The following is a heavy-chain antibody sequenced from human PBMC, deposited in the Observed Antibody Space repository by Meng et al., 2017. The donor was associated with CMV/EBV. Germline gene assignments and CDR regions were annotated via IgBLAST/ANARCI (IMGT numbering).Heavy chain of an antibody. D-gene: IGHD2-2*01. Sequence: ASVKVSCKASGYTFTGYYMHWVRQAPGQGLEWMGWINPNSGGTNYAQKFQGRVTMTRDTSISTAYMELSRLRSDDTAVYYCARGMAVVVPAALRRGGGMDVWGQGTTVTVSS. V-gene: IGHV1-2*02. J-gene: IGHJ6*02. CDR2: INPNSGGT. CDR1: GYTFTGYY. CDR3: ARGMAVVVPAALRRGGGMDV.